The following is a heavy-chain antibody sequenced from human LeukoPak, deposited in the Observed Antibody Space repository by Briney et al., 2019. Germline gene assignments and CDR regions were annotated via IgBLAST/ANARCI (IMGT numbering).Heavy chain of an antibody. V-gene: IGHV3-30*02. CDR1: GFSFSNYG. J-gene: IGHJ6*03. CDR2: IRYDGSNK. D-gene: IGHD4-11*01. Sequence: PGGSLRLSCAASGFSFSNYGIHWVRQAPGKGLEWVTFIRYDGSNKYYADSVKGRFTISRDNSKNTLYLQMNSLRPEDTAVYYCAKTDSNYDYYMDVWGKGTTVTISS. CDR3: AKTDSNYDYYMDV.